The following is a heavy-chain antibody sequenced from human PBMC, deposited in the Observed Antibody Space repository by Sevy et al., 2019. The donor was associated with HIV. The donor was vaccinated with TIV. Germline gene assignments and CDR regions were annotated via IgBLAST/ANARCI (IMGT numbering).Heavy chain of an antibody. CDR3: ASRSDSYFYYFDY. J-gene: IGHJ4*02. Sequence: GGSLRLSCTVSGFVFADHAMSWFRQAPGKGLEWVGFIRCKTYDAIQEYAASVKGRFTISRDDSKSTAYLYINSLNTGDTAVDYCASRSDSYFYYFDYWGQGALVTVSS. CDR1: GFVFADHA. CDR2: IRCKTYDAIQ. D-gene: IGHD3-22*01. V-gene: IGHV3-49*03.